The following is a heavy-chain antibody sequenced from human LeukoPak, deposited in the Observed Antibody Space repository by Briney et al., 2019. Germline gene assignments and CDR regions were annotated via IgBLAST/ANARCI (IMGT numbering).Heavy chain of an antibody. D-gene: IGHD6-13*01. Sequence: PGGSLRLSCAASGFTLSSYGMHWVRQAPGKGLEWVAVILSDGSKEFYTDSVKGRFTISRDNSKNTLYLQMNSLRAEDTAVYYCAKKAVRSSIAVAGTRYFQHWGQGTLVTVSS. V-gene: IGHV3-33*06. CDR3: AKKAVRSSIAVAGTRYFQH. CDR2: ILSDGSKE. J-gene: IGHJ1*01. CDR1: GFTLSSYG.